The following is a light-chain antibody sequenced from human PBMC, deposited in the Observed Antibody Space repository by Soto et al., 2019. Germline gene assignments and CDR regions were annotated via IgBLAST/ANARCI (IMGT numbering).Light chain of an antibody. J-gene: IGKJ5*01. CDR2: GVS. CDR1: QRLSASD. Sequence: EIVLTQSPGTLSLSPGQRATLSCRASQRLSASDIAWYQQKPGQAPKFLIYGVSSRATGIPDRFSGSGSGTDFTLTISRLEPEDFPVYHCQQYGSSPPITFGQGTRLEIK. CDR3: QQYGSSPPIT. V-gene: IGKV3-20*01.